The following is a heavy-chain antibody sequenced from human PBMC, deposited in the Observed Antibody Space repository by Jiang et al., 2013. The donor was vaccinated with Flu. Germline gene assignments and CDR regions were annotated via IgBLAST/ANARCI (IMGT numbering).Heavy chain of an antibody. CDR2: INAGNGNT. D-gene: IGHD6-19*01. V-gene: IGHV1-3*01. CDR1: GYTFTSYA. J-gene: IGHJ6*04. CDR3: ARAVAGTANYYYYGMDV. Sequence: GAEVKKPGASVKVSCKASGYTFTSYAMHWVRQAPGQRLEWMGWINAGNGNTKYSQKFQGRVTITRDTSASTAYMELSSLRSEDTAVYYCARAVAGTANYYYYGMDVWGKGTTVTVSS.